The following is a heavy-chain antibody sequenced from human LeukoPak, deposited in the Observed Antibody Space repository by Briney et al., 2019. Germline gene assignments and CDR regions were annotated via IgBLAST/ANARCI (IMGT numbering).Heavy chain of an antibody. CDR2: IYPRGST. V-gene: IGHV4-4*09. Sequence: SETLSLTCTVSGGSISSYYWSWIRQPPGKGLEWIGYIYPRGSTYYNPSLKSRVILSLDKSANQFSLNLSSVTAADTAVYYCARFSPRAMGNYLDFWGQGTLVAVSS. D-gene: IGHD7-27*01. CDR1: GGSISSYY. CDR3: ARFSPRAMGNYLDF. J-gene: IGHJ4*02.